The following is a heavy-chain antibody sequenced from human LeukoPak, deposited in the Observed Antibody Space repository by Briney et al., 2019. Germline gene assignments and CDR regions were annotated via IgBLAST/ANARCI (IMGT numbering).Heavy chain of an antibody. J-gene: IGHJ6*02. CDR2: IIAYNGNT. CDR1: GYTFTSYG. CDR3: ARGGQSNSYYYYGMDV. Sequence: GASVKVSCKASGYTFTSYGISWVRQAPGQRLEWMGWIIAYNGNTNYAQKLQGRVTMTTDTATSTAYMELRSLRSDDTAVYYCARGGQSNSYYYYGMDVWGQGTTVTVSS. D-gene: IGHD1-1*01. V-gene: IGHV1-18*04.